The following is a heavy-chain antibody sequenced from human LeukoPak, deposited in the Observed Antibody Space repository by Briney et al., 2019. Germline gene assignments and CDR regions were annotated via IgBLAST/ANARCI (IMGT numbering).Heavy chain of an antibody. Sequence: SETLSLTCTVSGGSISSYYWSWIRQPPGKGLEWIGYIYYSGSTNYNPSLKSRVTISVDTSKNQFSLKLSSVTAADTAVYYCARGGWLLGPDYWGQGTLVTVSS. CDR3: ARGGWLLGPDY. CDR1: GGSISSYY. V-gene: IGHV4-59*01. CDR2: IYYSGST. D-gene: IGHD5-12*01. J-gene: IGHJ4*02.